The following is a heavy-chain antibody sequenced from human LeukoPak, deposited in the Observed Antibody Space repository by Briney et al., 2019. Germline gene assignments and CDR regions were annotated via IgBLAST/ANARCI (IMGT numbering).Heavy chain of an antibody. D-gene: IGHD3-3*01. CDR2: ITGRGDFT. Sequence: PGGSLRLSCAASGFTFASYAMSWVRQAPGKGLEWVSAITGRGDFTYYADSVKGRFTISRDNFDNTLYLQMNSLRADDTALYYCAKNDFWSGFADVWGQGTTVIVSS. CDR3: AKNDFWSGFADV. J-gene: IGHJ6*02. V-gene: IGHV3-23*01. CDR1: GFTFASYA.